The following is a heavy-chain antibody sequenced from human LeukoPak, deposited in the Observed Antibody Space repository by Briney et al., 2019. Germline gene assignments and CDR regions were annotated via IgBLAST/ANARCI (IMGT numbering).Heavy chain of an antibody. CDR1: GYTFTSYA. CDR3: ARDLVSAGFDI. CDR2: INTNTGNP. V-gene: IGHV7-4-1*02. J-gene: IGHJ3*02. Sequence: ASVKVSCKASGYTFTSYAMNWVRQAPGQGLEWMGWINTNTGNPTYAQGFTGRFVFSLDTSVTTAYLQITSLKAEDTAVYYCARDLVSAGFDIWGQGTMVTVSS. D-gene: IGHD6-6*01.